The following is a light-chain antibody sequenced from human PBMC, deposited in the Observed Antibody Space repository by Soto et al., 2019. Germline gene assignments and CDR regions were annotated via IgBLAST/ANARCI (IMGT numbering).Light chain of an antibody. CDR3: QQTNSFPLT. J-gene: IGKJ4*01. CDR1: QDVNSW. CDR2: ATS. V-gene: IGKV1-12*01. Sequence: DIPMTQSPSSVSASVGDRVTITCRASQDVNSWVAWYQQTPGKAPQLLIYATSRLHSGVPSRFSGSGSGTHFTLTISSLQPEDLATYFCQQTNSFPLTFGGGTKVEIK.